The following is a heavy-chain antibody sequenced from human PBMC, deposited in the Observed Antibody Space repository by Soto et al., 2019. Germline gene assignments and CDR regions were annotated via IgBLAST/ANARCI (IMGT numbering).Heavy chain of an antibody. J-gene: IGHJ1*01. Sequence: PGGSLRLSCSASGSTFRDYWMYLVRQAPGKGLVWVSRIISDGSYTFYADSMKGRFTISRDNAKNTLYLQMNSLRAEDTAVYYCARAPSIYESGYYDFRGQGTLVTVAX. V-gene: IGHV3-74*01. CDR3: ARAPSIYESGYYDF. CDR2: IISDGSYT. CDR1: GSTFRDYW. D-gene: IGHD3-3*01.